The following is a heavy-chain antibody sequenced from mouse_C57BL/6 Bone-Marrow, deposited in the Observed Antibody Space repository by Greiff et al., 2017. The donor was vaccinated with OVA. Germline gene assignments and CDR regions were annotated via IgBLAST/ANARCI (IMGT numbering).Heavy chain of an antibody. D-gene: IGHD1-1*01. CDR2: IDPETGGT. CDR3: TRDYYYGSKDY. Sequence: QVQLQQSGAELVRPGASVTLSCKASGYKFTDYEMHWVKQTPVHGLEWIGAIDPETGGTAYNQKFKGKAILTADKSSSTAYMELRSLTSEDSAVYYCTRDYYYGSKDYWGQGTTLTVSS. V-gene: IGHV1-15*01. CDR1: GYKFTDYE. J-gene: IGHJ2*01.